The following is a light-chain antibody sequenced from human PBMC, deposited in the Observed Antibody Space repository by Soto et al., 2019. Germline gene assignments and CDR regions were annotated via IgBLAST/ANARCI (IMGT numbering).Light chain of an antibody. J-gene: IGKJ1*01. CDR2: AAS. CDR3: QQSYSNPWT. V-gene: IGKV1-39*01. CDR1: QSMSNY. Sequence: DIQMTQSPSTLSASVGDRVTITCRASQSMSNYLNWYQHKPGKAPKVLIYAASTLQSGVPSRFSGSGSGTDFTLTISSLQPEDFATYYCQQSYSNPWTFGQGTKVDIK.